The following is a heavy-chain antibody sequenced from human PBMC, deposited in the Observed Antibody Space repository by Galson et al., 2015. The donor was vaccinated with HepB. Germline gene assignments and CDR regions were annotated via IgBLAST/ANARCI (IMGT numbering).Heavy chain of an antibody. J-gene: IGHJ4*02. CDR3: ARDHLIRNEPYYFDS. CDR2: ISSSSSYI. V-gene: IGHV3-21*01. D-gene: IGHD1-1*01. CDR1: GFIFTSYS. Sequence: SLRLSCAASGFIFTSYSMNWVRQAPGKGLEWVSFISSSSSYIYYTDSVKGRFTISRDNAKNTLHLQMSSLRAEDTAVYYCARDHLIRNEPYYFDSWGQGTLVTVSS.